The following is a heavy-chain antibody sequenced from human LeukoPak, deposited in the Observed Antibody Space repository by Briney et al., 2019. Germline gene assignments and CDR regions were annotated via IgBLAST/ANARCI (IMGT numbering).Heavy chain of an antibody. CDR2: MNPNSGNT. CDR3: ARRRLRYNWFDP. J-gene: IGHJ5*02. Sequence: ASVKVSCKASGYTFTSYGISWVRQATGQGLEWMGWMNPNSGNTGYAQKFQGRVTMTRNTSISTAYMELSSLRSEDTAVYYCARRRLRYNWFDPWGQGTLVTVSS. CDR1: GYTFTSYG. V-gene: IGHV1-8*02.